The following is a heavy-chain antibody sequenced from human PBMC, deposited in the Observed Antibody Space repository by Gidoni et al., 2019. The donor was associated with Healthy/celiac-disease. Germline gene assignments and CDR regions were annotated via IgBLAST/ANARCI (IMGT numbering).Heavy chain of an antibody. CDR3: ARPRNLGYCSSTSCPFDP. V-gene: IGHV5-10-1*01. D-gene: IGHD2-2*01. Sequence: KGLEWMGRIDPSDSYTNYSPSFQGHVTISADKSISTAYLQWSSLKASDTAMYYCARPRNLGYCSSTSCPFDPWGQGTLVTVSS. J-gene: IGHJ5*02. CDR2: IDPSDSYT.